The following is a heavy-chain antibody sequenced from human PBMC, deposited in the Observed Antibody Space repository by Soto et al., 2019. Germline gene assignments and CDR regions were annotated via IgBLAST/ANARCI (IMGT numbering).Heavy chain of an antibody. J-gene: IGHJ4*02. CDR1: GFTFSTYA. V-gene: IGHV3-23*01. CDR3: AKVYSNFWSGYDY. Sequence: EVQLLESGGGLVQPGGSLRLSCAASGFTFSTYAMSWVRQAPGKGLEWVSAISGSGGSTYYADSVKGRFTISRDNSKNTLYLQVNSLRAEDTGVYYCAKVYSNFWSGYDYWGQGALVTVSS. CDR2: ISGSGGST. D-gene: IGHD3-3*01.